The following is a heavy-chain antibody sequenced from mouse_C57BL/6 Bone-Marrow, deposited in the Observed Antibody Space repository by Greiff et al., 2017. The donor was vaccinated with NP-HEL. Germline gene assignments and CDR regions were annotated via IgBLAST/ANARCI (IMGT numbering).Heavy chain of an antibody. CDR3: AITTVVPYYYAMDY. J-gene: IGHJ4*01. CDR2: IYPGSGRT. D-gene: IGHD1-1*01. CDR1: GYTFTSYW. V-gene: IGHV1-55*01. Sequence: QVQLQQPGAELVKPGASVKMSCKASGYTFTSYWITWVKQRPGQGLEWIGDIYPGSGRTNYNEKFKSKATLTVDTSSSTAYMQLSSLTSEDSAVYYCAITTVVPYYYAMDYWGQGTSVTVSS.